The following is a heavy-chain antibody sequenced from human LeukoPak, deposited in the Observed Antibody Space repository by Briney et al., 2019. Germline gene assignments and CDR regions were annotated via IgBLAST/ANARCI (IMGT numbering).Heavy chain of an antibody. J-gene: IGHJ4*02. CDR3: AKATYSSGWYGIDY. CDR2: ISYDGSNK. CDR1: GFTFSSYG. V-gene: IGHV3-30*18. D-gene: IGHD6-19*01. Sequence: GGSLRLSCAASGFTFSSYGIHWVRQAPGKGLEWVAVISYDGSNKYYADSVKGRFTISRDNSKNTLYLQMNSLRAKDTAVYYCAKATYSSGWYGIDYWGQGTLVTVSS.